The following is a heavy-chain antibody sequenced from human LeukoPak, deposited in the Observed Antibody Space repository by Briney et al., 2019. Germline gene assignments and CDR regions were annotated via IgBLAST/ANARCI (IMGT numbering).Heavy chain of an antibody. D-gene: IGHD3-22*01. CDR2: IKSKTDGGTT. CDR3: STTYYYDSSEGY. J-gene: IGHJ4*02. V-gene: IGHV3-15*01. Sequence: SWIRQAPGKGLEWVGRIKSKTDGGTTDYAAPVKGRFTISRDDSKNTLYLQMNSLKTEDTAVYYCSTTYYYDSSEGYWGQGTLVTVSS.